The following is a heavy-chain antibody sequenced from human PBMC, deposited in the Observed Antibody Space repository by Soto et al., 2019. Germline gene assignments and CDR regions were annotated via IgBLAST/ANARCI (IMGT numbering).Heavy chain of an antibody. CDR1: GYTFTNYG. D-gene: IGHD3-9*01. J-gene: IGHJ4*02. Sequence: GASVKVSCKASGYTFTNYGIQWVRQAPGQGLEWMGSINPGNGFTRYSHRFQGRVTMTRDTSSNTAYMELSSLRYEDTSVFYCAREYIDLLPGYAPEFFGSWGQGTLVTVSS. V-gene: IGHV1-3*01. CDR2: INPGNGFT. CDR3: AREYIDLLPGYAPEFFGS.